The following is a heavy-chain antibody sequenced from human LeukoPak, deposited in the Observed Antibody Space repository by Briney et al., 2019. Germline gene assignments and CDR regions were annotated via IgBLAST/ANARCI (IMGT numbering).Heavy chain of an antibody. Sequence: GESLKISCKGSGYSFTSYWIGWVRQMPGKGLEWTGIIYPGDSDTRYSPSFQGQVTISAEKSISTAYLQWSSLKASDTAMYYCARHSVKDTAMVPYYYYGMDVWGQGTTVTVSS. D-gene: IGHD5-18*01. CDR3: ARHSVKDTAMVPYYYYGMDV. J-gene: IGHJ6*02. CDR1: GYSFTSYW. CDR2: IYPGDSDT. V-gene: IGHV5-51*01.